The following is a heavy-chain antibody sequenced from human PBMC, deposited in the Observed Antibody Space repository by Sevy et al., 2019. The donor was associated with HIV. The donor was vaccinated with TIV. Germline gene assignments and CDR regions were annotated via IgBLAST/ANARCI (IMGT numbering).Heavy chain of an antibody. V-gene: IGHV3-30-3*01. CDR3: ARGWYYYDSSGYYHWPY. J-gene: IGHJ4*02. D-gene: IGHD3-22*01. Sequence: GGSLRLSCAASGFTFSSYAMHWVRQAPGKWLEWVAVISYDGSNKYYADSVKGRFTISRDNSKNTLYLQMNSLRAEDTAVYYCARGWYYYDSSGYYHWPYWGQGTLVTVSS. CDR2: ISYDGSNK. CDR1: GFTFSSYA.